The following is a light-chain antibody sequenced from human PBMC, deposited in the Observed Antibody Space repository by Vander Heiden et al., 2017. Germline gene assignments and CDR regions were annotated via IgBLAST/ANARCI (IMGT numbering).Light chain of an antibody. CDR3: ASYTSSTTRV. J-gene: IGLJ2*01. Sequence: QSALTQPASVSGSPGQLITISCTGTSSDVGGYNYVSWYQRHPGKAPKRMIFDVSNRPSDISNRFSASKSGNTASLTISGLQAEDEADYYCASYTSSTTRVFGGGTKLTVL. CDR2: DVS. CDR1: SSDVGGYNY. V-gene: IGLV2-14*03.